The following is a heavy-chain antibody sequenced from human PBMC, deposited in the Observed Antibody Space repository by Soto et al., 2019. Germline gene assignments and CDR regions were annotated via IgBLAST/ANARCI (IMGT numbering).Heavy chain of an antibody. Sequence: SETLSLTCTVSGDSISDYYWSWIRQPPGRDLEWIGYIYYSGGATYNPSLMSRVDISIDTSKNQFSLKLYSVTAADTAMHYCARKLGVYNWLDPWGQGTLVTVSS. J-gene: IGHJ5*02. D-gene: IGHD3-16*01. CDR3: ARKLGVYNWLDP. CDR1: GDSISDYY. CDR2: IYYSGGA. V-gene: IGHV4-59*01.